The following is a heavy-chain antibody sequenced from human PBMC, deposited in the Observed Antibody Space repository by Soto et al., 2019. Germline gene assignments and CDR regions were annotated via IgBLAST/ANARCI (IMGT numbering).Heavy chain of an antibody. CDR3: ARSPRSSPYFDV. D-gene: IGHD6-13*01. J-gene: IGHJ4*02. CDR1: GYTFSNFW. Sequence: PGESLKLSCQCSGYTFSNFWIGWVRQLPGQDLEWMGIIYPGDHETRYSPSFLGKVTISAEKSINTAYLQWSSLEASDSAFYFCARSPRSSPYFDVWGQGALVTVSS. CDR2: IYPGDHET. V-gene: IGHV5-51*01.